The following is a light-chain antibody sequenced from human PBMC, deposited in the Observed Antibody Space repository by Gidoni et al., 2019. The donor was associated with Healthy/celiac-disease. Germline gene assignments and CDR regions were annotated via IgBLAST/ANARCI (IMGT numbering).Light chain of an antibody. CDR1: SSDVGGYNY. J-gene: IGLJ2*01. V-gene: IGLV2-14*01. CDR3: SSYTSSSTLV. Sequence: QPALTQPASVSGSPGQSITISCTGTSSDVGGYNYVSWYQQHPGKAPKLMIYDVSNRPSGVSNRISGLQAEDEADYYCSSYTSSSTLVFGGGTKLTVL. CDR2: DVS.